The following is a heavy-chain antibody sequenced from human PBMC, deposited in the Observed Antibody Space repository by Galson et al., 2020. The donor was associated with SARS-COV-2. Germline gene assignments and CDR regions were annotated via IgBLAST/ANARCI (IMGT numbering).Heavy chain of an antibody. V-gene: IGHV2-70*17. Sequence: SGPTLVKPTQTLTLTCTFSGFSLSTSGMCVSWIRQPPGRALEWLARIDWDGDKFYSTSLKTRLTISKATSKNQVVLTMTNMDPVDTATYYCARILSGGGGYYYFKYWGQEILVAVSS. CDR1: GFSLSTSGMC. D-gene: IGHD2-21*01. CDR2: IDWDGDK. J-gene: IGHJ4*02. CDR3: ARILSGGGGYYYFKY.